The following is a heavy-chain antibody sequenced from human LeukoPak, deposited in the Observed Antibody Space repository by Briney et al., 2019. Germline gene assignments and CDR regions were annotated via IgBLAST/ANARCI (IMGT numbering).Heavy chain of an antibody. CDR1: GITFSTYA. Sequence: GGSLRLSCVASGITFSTYAMSWVRQAPGKGLEWVANIKQDGSKKSYVDSVKGRFTISRDNAKNSLYLQMNSLRAEDTAVYYCARDSGYRYGDNWFDPWGQGTLVTVSS. J-gene: IGHJ5*02. D-gene: IGHD5-18*01. CDR3: ARDSGYRYGDNWFDP. CDR2: IKQDGSKK. V-gene: IGHV3-7*01.